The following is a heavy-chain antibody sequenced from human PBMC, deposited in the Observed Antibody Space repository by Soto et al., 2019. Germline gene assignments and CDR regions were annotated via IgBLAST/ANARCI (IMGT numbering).Heavy chain of an antibody. CDR3: ARDPYYYDSSGYSY. CDR1: GGSISSGGYY. V-gene: IGHV4-31*03. J-gene: IGHJ4*02. D-gene: IGHD3-22*01. CDR2: IYYSGST. Sequence: SETLSLTCTVSGGSISSGGYYWIWIRQHPGKGLEWIGYIYYSGSTYYNPSLKSRVTISVDTSKNQFSLKLSSVTAADTAVYYCARDPYYYDSSGYSYWGQGTLVTVSS.